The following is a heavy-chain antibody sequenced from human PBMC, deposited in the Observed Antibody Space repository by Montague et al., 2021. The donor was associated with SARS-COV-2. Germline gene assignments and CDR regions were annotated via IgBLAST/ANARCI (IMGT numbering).Heavy chain of an antibody. V-gene: IGHV4-59*09. CDR2: ST. J-gene: IGHJ4*02. Sequence: STSYNFAHRSRVTISQATSKNQFSLQLRSMTAADTAVYYCARGGGGFALDYWGQGTLVTVSS. D-gene: IGHD4-23*01. CDR3: ARGGGGFALDY.